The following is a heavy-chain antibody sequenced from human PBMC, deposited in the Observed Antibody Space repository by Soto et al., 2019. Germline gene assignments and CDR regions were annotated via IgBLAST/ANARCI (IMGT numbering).Heavy chain of an antibody. CDR1: GGTFSSYA. Sequence: QVQLVQSGAEVKKPGSSVKVSCKASGGTFSSYAISWVRQAPGQGLEWMGGVIPIFGTANYEQKFQGRVSTTADESTSTAYMELSSLRSEDTAVYYCARETRGQAREFDYWGQGTLVTVSS. CDR3: ARETRGQAREFDY. V-gene: IGHV1-69*01. CDR2: VIPIFGTA. J-gene: IGHJ4*02.